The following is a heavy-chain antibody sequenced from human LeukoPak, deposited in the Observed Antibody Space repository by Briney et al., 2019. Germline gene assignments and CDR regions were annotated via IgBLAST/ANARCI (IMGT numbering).Heavy chain of an antibody. CDR3: ARAYCGGDCHFDY. CDR2: INPSGGST. J-gene: IGHJ4*02. D-gene: IGHD2-21*02. CDR1: GHTFTSYY. V-gene: IGHV1-46*01. Sequence: GASVNVSCKASGHTFTSYYMHWVRQAPGQGLEWMGIINPSGGSTSYAQKFQGRVTMTRDTSTSTVYMELSSLRSEDTAVYYCARAYCGGDCHFDYWGQGTLVTVSS.